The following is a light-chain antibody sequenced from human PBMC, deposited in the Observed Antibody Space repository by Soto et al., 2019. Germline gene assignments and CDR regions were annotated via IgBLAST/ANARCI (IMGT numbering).Light chain of an antibody. J-gene: IGKJ1*01. Sequence: DIQMTQSPSSLSASVGDRVTITCRASQTISRHLNWYQQRPGQAPKLLIYAAFSLQSGVPSRFSGSGSGTDFTLNISGLQPEDFATYYCQQRHSTLWTFGPGTKVEVK. CDR1: QTISRH. CDR2: AAF. CDR3: QQRHSTLWT. V-gene: IGKV1-39*01.